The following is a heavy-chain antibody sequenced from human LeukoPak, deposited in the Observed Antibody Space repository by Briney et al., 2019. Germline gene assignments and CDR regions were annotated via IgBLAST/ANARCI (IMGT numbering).Heavy chain of an antibody. V-gene: IGHV4-31*03. CDR2: IYYSGST. CDR1: GGSISSGGYY. D-gene: IGHD3-9*01. CDR3: ARASKDILTGYYMDYYYYGMDV. J-gene: IGHJ6*04. Sequence: SEALSLTCTVSGGSISSGGYYWSWIRQHPGKGLEWIGYIYYSGSTYYNPSLKSRVTISVDTSKNQFSLKLSSVTAADTAVYYCARASKDILTGYYMDYYYYGMDVWGKGTTVTVSS.